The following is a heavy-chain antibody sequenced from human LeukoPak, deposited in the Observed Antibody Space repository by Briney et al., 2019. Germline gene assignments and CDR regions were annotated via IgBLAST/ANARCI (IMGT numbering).Heavy chain of an antibody. Sequence: SETLSLTCAVSGGSISSSKWWSWVRQPPGKGLEWIGEIYHSGSTNYNPSLKSRVTILVDKSKNQFSLKLSSVTAADTAVYYCARLSLKVLEWSPTKGKETRHFDNWGQGTLVTVSS. CDR3: ARLSLKVLEWSPTKGKETRHFDN. V-gene: IGHV4-4*02. D-gene: IGHD3-3*01. CDR2: IYHSGST. J-gene: IGHJ4*02. CDR1: GGSISSSKW.